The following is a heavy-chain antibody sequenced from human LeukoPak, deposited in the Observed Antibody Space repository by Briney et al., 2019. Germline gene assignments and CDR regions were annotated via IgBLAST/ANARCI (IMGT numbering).Heavy chain of an antibody. J-gene: IGHJ4*02. D-gene: IGHD6-13*01. CDR3: ARARDSSWDY. CDR2: IKDDGSEK. V-gene: IGHV3-7*03. Sequence: GGSLRLSCAASGFTFSSYWMSWVRQAPGKGLEWVANIKDDGSEKYYVDSVKGRFTISRDDAKNPLYLQMNSLRAEDTVVYYCARARDSSWDYWGQGTLVTVSS. CDR1: GFTFSSYW.